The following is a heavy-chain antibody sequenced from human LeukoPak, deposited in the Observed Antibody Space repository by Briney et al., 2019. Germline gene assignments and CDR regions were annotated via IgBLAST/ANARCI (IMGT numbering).Heavy chain of an antibody. D-gene: IGHD3-3*01. CDR1: GYTFTSYD. V-gene: IGHV1-18*01. Sequence: ASVKVSCKASGYTFTSYDINWVRQATGQGLEWMGWISAYNGNTNYAQKLQGRVTMTTDTSTSTAYMELRSLRSDDTAVYCCAREESGYYDYWGQGTLVTVSS. CDR3: AREESGYYDY. CDR2: ISAYNGNT. J-gene: IGHJ4*02.